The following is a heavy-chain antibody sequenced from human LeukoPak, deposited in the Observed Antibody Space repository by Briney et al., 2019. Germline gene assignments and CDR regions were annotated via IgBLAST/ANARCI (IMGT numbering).Heavy chain of an antibody. CDR2: IIPIFGTA. Sequence: EASVKVSCKASGGTFSSYAISWARQAPGQGLEWMGRIIPIFGTANYAQKFQGRVTITTDESTSTAYMELSSLRSEDTAVYYCARSPGEYYYDSSGYYDGYFDYWGQGTLVTVSS. D-gene: IGHD3-22*01. CDR3: ARSPGEYYYDSSGYYDGYFDY. J-gene: IGHJ4*02. CDR1: GGTFSSYA. V-gene: IGHV1-69*05.